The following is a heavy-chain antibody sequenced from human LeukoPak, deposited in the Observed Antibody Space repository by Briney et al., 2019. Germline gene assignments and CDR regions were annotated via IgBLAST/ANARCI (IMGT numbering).Heavy chain of an antibody. CDR1: GASISSSSYY. J-gene: IGHJ4*02. CDR3: AREALRGYYFDY. V-gene: IGHV4-31*03. CDR2: IYYSGST. Sequence: SETLSLTCTVSGASISSSSYYWSWIRQHPGKGLEWIGYIYYSGSTYYNPSLKSRVTISVDTSKNQFSLKLSSVTAADTAVYYCAREALRGYYFDYWGQGTLVTVSS.